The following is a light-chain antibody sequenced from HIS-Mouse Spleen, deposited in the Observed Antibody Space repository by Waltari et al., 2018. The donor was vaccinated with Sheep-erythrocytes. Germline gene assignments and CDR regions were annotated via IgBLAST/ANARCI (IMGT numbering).Light chain of an antibody. CDR1: PTHSSS. J-gene: IGKJ4*01. CDR2: AAS. Sequence: DIQMPQSPSSLSASVGDRVPITCRASPTHSSSLNWYQQKPGKAPKPLIYAASSLQSGVPSRFSGSGSGTDFTLTISSLQPEDFATYYCQQSYSTPPLTFGGGTK. CDR3: QQSYSTPPLT. V-gene: IGKV1-39*01.